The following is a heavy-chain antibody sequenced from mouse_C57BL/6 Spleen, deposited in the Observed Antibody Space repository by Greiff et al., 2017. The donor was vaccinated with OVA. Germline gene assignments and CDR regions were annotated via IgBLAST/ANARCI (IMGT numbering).Heavy chain of an antibody. J-gene: IGHJ1*03. D-gene: IGHD2-4*01. CDR2: INPSNGGT. CDR3: ARLGDYVRYFDV. V-gene: IGHV1-53*01. CDR1: GYTFTSYW. Sequence: VKLMESGTELVKPGASVKLSCKASGYTFTSYWMHWVKQRPGQGLEWIGNINPSNGGTNYNEKFKSKATLTVDKSSSTAYMQLSSLTSEDSAVYYCARLGDYVRYFDVWGTGTTVTVSS.